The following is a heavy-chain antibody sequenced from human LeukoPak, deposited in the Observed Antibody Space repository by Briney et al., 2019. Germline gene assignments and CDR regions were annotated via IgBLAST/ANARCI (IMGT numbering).Heavy chain of an antibody. J-gene: IGHJ5*02. Sequence: GGSLRLSCAASGFTFSSYGMHWVRQAPGKGLEWVAFIRYDGSNKYYADSVKGRFTISRDNSKNTLYLQMNSLRAEDTAVYYCAREYDDSSSSTVSYNWFDPWGQGTLVTVSS. D-gene: IGHD6-6*01. V-gene: IGHV3-30*02. CDR1: GFTFSSYG. CDR3: AREYDDSSSSTVSYNWFDP. CDR2: IRYDGSNK.